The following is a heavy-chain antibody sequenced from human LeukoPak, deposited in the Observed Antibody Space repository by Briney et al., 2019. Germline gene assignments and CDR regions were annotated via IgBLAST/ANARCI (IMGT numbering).Heavy chain of an antibody. CDR3: ARSDYYDSSGYYYPSLYYYYYGMDV. Sequence: ASVKVSCKASGYTFTGYYMHWVRQAPGQGLEWMGWINPNSGGTNYAQKFQGRVTMTRDTSISTAYMELSRLRSDDTAVYYCARSDYYDSSGYYYPSLYYYYYGMDVWGQGTTVTVSS. V-gene: IGHV1-2*02. CDR2: INPNSGGT. J-gene: IGHJ6*02. CDR1: GYTFTGYY. D-gene: IGHD3-22*01.